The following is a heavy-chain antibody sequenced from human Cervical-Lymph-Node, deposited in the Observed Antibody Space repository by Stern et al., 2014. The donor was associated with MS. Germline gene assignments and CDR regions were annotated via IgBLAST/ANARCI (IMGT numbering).Heavy chain of an antibody. D-gene: IGHD3-22*01. CDR3: AKDGDYYDPRGGAFDI. V-gene: IGHV3-30*18. CDR2: ISYDGSNK. Sequence: VQLVESGGGVVQPGRSLRLSCAASGFTFSSYGMHWVRQAPGKGLEWVAVISYDGSNKYYADSVKARFTISRDNSKNTLYLQMNSLRAEDTAVYYCAKDGDYYDPRGGAFDIWGQGTMVTVSS. J-gene: IGHJ3*02. CDR1: GFTFSSYG.